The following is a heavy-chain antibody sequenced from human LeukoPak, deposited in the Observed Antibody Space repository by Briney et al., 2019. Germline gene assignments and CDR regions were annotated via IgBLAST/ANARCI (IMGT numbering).Heavy chain of an antibody. D-gene: IGHD1-1*01. CDR2: ISGRSSTM. J-gene: IGHJ6*02. V-gene: IGHV3-48*02. CDR1: GFTFSNYS. Sequence: GGSLRLSCAASGFTFSNYSMNWVRQAPGKGLEWVSNISGRSSTMYYADSVKGRFTISRDNAKNSLYLQMNSLRDEDTAVYYCARDGTTTAYYYYYGMDVWGQGTTVTVSS. CDR3: ARDGTTTAYYYYYGMDV.